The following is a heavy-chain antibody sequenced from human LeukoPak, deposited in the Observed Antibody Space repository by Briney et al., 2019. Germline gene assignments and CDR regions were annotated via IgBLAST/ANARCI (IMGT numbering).Heavy chain of an antibody. Sequence: GGSLRLSCAASGFTFNTYSMNWVRQAPGKGLEWVSSISSSSSYIYYADSVKGRFTISRDNAKNSLYLQMNSLRAEDTAVYYCARDGSGSADVDFDYWGQGTLVTVSS. V-gene: IGHV3-21*01. CDR2: ISSSSSYI. D-gene: IGHD3-10*01. CDR1: GFTFNTYS. J-gene: IGHJ4*02. CDR3: ARDGSGSADVDFDY.